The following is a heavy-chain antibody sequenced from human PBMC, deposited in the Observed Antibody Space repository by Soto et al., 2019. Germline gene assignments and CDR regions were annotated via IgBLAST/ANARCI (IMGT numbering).Heavy chain of an antibody. V-gene: IGHV4-34*01. D-gene: IGHD4-17*01. CDR2: INPSGST. Sequence: QVQLQQWGAGLLKPSETLSLTCAVYGGSFSGYYWSWIRQPPGKGLEWIVEINPSGSTNYTPSLQSRVTMSGDTPKNQFSLKLTSVTAADTAVYYCARGRDGGAANWGQGTLVTVSS. CDR1: GGSFSGYY. J-gene: IGHJ4*02. CDR3: ARGRDGGAAN.